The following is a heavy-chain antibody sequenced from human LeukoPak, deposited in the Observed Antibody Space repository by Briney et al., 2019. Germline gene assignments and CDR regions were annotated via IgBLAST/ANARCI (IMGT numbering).Heavy chain of an antibody. J-gene: IGHJ5*01. D-gene: IGHD1-26*01. CDR2: MNPNSGDT. Sequence: ASXKVSCKASGYTFTSYDINWVRQATGQGLEWMGWMNPNSGDTGYAQKFQGRVTITRNTSISTAYMELSSLTSDDTAMFYCARTGMGANVWMDSCGQGTLVTVSS. CDR3: ARTGMGANVWMDS. V-gene: IGHV1-8*01. CDR1: GYTFTSYD.